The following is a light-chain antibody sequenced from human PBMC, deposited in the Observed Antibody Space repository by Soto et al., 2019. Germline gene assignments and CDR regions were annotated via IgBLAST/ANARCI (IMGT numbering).Light chain of an antibody. CDR3: QQYDNVPLT. J-gene: IGKJ4*01. V-gene: IGKV1-33*01. Sequence: DIQMTQSPSSLSASVGDSVTITCQASQEINKYLNWYQQKPGKAPKLLIYDISKLETGVPSRFSRSRSGTDFTFTISSLQPEDFETYYCQQYDNVPLTFGGGPKGDI. CDR1: QEINKY. CDR2: DIS.